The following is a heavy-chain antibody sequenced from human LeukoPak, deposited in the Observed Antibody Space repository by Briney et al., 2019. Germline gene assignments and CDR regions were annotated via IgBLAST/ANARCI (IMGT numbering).Heavy chain of an antibody. V-gene: IGHV3-30*02. D-gene: IGHD3-10*01. CDR1: GFTFSNYG. CDR3: AKQGYGSGTYVLDY. CDR2: IRFDGSNK. Sequence: PGGSLRLSCAASGFTFSNYGMHWVRQAPGKGLEWVALIRFDGSNKDYADSVKGRFTISRDNSNNMLYLQMNSLRTEDTAVYYCAKQGYGSGTYVLDYWGQGTLVTASS. J-gene: IGHJ4*02.